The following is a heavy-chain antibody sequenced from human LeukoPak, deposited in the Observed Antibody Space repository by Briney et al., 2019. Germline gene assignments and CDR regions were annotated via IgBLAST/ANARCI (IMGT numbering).Heavy chain of an antibody. CDR2: IYSSGST. V-gene: IGHV4-39*01. CDR1: GGSISSSSYY. J-gene: IGHJ5*02. CDR3: AGHIQIGLRVSRLGWFDP. Sequence: SETLSLTCTVSGGSISSSSYYWGWIRQPPGKGLEWIGSIYSSGSTYCNPSLRSRVTISVDTSKNQFSLKLSPVTAADTAVYYCAGHIQIGLRVSRLGWFDPWGQGTLVTVSS. D-gene: IGHD2-21*02.